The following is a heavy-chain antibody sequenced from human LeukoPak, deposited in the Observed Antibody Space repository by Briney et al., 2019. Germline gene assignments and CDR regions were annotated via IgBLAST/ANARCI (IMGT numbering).Heavy chain of an antibody. CDR3: ARYSGNYGLDY. Sequence: PGGPLRLSCAASGFTFSNYVIHWVRQAPGKGLEWVSLIRYDGSSKYYADSVRGRFTISRDNSKNTLYLQMNSLRAEDTAVYYCARYSGNYGLDYWGPGTLVTVSS. CDR2: IRYDGSSK. V-gene: IGHV3-30*02. D-gene: IGHD4-17*01. CDR1: GFTFSNYV. J-gene: IGHJ4*02.